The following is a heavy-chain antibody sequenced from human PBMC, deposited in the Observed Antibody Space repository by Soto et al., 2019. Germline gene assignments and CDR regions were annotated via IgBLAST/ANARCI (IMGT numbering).Heavy chain of an antibody. V-gene: IGHV4-39*01. CDR1: GVSLSSNNYY. D-gene: IGHD2-2*01. Sequence: QLQLQESGPGLVKPSENLSLTCFVSGVSLSSNNYYWGWIRQPPGKGLEWIGSMSYSRSTYYNPSLKCRVTIYVDPPKNPFALIRACGTAADTAVYYWASHVRATSWGGGYFDYWGQGPLVTVSS. J-gene: IGHJ4*02. CDR3: ASHVRATSWGGGYFDY. CDR2: MSYSRST.